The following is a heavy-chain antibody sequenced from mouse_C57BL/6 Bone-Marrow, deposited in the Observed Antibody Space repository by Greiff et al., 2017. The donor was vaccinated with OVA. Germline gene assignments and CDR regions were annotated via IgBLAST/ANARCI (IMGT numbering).Heavy chain of an antibody. Sequence: QVQLQQSGPELVKPGASVKISCKASGYAFSSSWMNWVKQRPGKGLEWIGRIYPGDGDTNYNGKFKGKATLTADKSSSTAYMQLSSLTSEDSAVYFCARDGYSLYAMDYWGQGTSVTVSS. CDR1: GYAFSSSW. D-gene: IGHD2-3*01. J-gene: IGHJ4*01. CDR3: ARDGYSLYAMDY. V-gene: IGHV1-82*01. CDR2: IYPGDGDT.